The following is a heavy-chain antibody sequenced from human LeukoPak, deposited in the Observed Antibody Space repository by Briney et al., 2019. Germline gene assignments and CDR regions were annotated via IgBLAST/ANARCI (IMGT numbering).Heavy chain of an antibody. D-gene: IGHD3-10*01. CDR2: INPNSGGT. CDR3: ARSLATYYYGSGSLMDV. CDR1: AYTFTGNY. Sequence: ASMKVSCKASAYTFTGNYMHWVRQAPGQGLEWMGWINPNSGGTNYAQKFQGRVTMTRDTSISTAYMELSRLRSDDTAVYYCARSLATYYYGSGSLMDVWGQGTTVTVSS. J-gene: IGHJ6*02. V-gene: IGHV1-2*02.